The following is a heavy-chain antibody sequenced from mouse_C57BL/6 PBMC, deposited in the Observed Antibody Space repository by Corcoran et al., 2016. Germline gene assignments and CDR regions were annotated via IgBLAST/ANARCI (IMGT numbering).Heavy chain of an antibody. D-gene: IGHD4-1*01. CDR1: GYTFTTYG. CDR3: AGRTGTAWFAY. CDR2: INTYSGVP. V-gene: IGHV9-3*01. Sequence: QIQLVQSGPELKKPGETVKISCKASGYTFTTYGMSWVKQAPGKGLNWMVWINTYSGVPTYADDFKGRFAFSWDTSASTAYLQINNLKNEDTATYFCAGRTGTAWFAYWGQGTLVTVSA. J-gene: IGHJ3*01.